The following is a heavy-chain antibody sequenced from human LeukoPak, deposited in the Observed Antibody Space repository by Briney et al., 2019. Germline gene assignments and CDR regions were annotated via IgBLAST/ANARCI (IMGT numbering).Heavy chain of an antibody. CDR2: INTNTGNP. D-gene: IGHD5-12*01. J-gene: IGHJ4*02. V-gene: IGHV7-4-1*02. CDR3: ARVDDVDIGTTSYFDY. Sequence: ASVKVSCKASGYTFTNYVMNWVRQAPGQGLEWMGWINTNTGNPTYAQGFTGRFVFSLDTSVSTAYLQISSLKAEDSAVYYCARVDDVDIGTTSYFDYWGQGTLVTVSS. CDR1: GYTFTNYV.